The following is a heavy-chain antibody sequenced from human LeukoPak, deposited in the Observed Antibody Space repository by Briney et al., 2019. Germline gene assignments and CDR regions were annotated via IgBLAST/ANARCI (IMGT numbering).Heavy chain of an antibody. V-gene: IGHV4-39*01. J-gene: IGHJ4*02. Sequence: SETLSLTCTVSGGSISSSSYYWGWIRQPPGKGLEWIGSIYYSGSTYYNPSLKSRVTISVDTSKNQFSLKLSSVTAADTAVYYCERQEGGGRDYWGQGTLVTVSS. CDR2: IYYSGST. D-gene: IGHD2-15*01. CDR1: GGSISSSSYY. CDR3: ERQEGGGRDY.